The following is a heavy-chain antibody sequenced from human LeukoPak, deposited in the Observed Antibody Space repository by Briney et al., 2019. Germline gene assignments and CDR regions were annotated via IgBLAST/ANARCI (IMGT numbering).Heavy chain of an antibody. CDR3: AREILQTYYMDV. Sequence: SETLSLTCAVYGGSFSGYYWSWIRQPPGKGLEWIGEINHSGSTNYNPSLKSRVTISVDTSKNQFSLKLSSVTAADTAVYYCAREILQTYYMDVWGKGTTVTVSS. CDR1: GGSFSGYY. D-gene: IGHD2-21*02. CDR2: INHSGST. V-gene: IGHV4-34*01. J-gene: IGHJ6*03.